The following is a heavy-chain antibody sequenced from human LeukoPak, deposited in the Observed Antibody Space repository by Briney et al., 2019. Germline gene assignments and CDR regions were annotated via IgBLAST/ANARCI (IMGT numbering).Heavy chain of an antibody. J-gene: IGHJ3*02. Sequence: PGGSLRLSCAASGFTFSSYSMNWVRQVPGKGLEWVSSISSSSSYIYYADSVKGRFTISRDNAKNSLYLQMNSLRAEDTAVYYCARDGRIRGAFDIWGQGTMVTVSS. CDR2: ISSSSSYI. CDR1: GFTFSSYS. CDR3: ARDGRIRGAFDI. V-gene: IGHV3-21*01. D-gene: IGHD3-10*01.